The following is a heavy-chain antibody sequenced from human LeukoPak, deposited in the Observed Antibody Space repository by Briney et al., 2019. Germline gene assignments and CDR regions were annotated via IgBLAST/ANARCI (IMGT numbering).Heavy chain of an antibody. D-gene: IGHD2-2*01. J-gene: IGHJ1*01. CDR3: ARGWYCDITNCYLLLH. CDR1: GGTFSSYA. Sequence: ASLTLSCNASGGTFSSYAVSWVRQAPGQGLEWMGGTIAIFGTPNYAQRFQDTVSITQHESTNTVYIELSTLRSHDTVVYHCARGWYCDITNCYLLLHWGQGTLVILSS. V-gene: IGHV1-69*13. CDR2: TIAIFGTP.